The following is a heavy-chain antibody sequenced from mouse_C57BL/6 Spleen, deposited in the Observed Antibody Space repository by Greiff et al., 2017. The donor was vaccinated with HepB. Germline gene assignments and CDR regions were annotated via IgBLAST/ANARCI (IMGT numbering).Heavy chain of an antibody. Sequence: VQLQESGAELVRPGASVTLSCKASGYTFTDYEMHWVKQTPVHGLEWIGAIDPETGGTAYNQKFKGKAILTADKSSSTAYMELRSLTSEDSAVYYCTRGDGYYLDYWGQGTTLTVSS. CDR3: TRGDGYYLDY. CDR1: GYTFTDYE. V-gene: IGHV1-15*01. J-gene: IGHJ2*01. CDR2: IDPETGGT. D-gene: IGHD2-3*01.